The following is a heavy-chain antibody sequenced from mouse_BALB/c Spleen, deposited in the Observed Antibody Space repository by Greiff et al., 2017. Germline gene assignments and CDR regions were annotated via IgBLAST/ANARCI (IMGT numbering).Heavy chain of an antibody. CDR2: ISSGSSTI. Sequence: VQLQQSGGGLVQPGGSRKLSCAASGFTFSSFGMHWVRQAPEKGLEWVAYISSGSSTIYYADTVKGRFTISRDNPKNTLFLQMTSLRSEDTAMYYCARNGYLYYAMDYWGQGTSVTVSS. CDR1: GFTFSSFG. CDR3: ARNGYLYYAMDY. J-gene: IGHJ4*01. V-gene: IGHV5-17*02. D-gene: IGHD2-2*01.